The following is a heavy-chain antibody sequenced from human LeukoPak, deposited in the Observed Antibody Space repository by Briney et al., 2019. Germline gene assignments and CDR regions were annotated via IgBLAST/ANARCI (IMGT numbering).Heavy chain of an antibody. J-gene: IGHJ5*02. Sequence: SETLSLTCTASGGSISSYYWSWIRQPPGKGLEWIGYIYYSGSTNYNPSLKSRVTISVDTSKNQFSLKLSSVTAADTAVYYCARGIESSTSWIDPWGQGTLVTVSS. CDR1: GGSISSYY. D-gene: IGHD2-2*01. CDR3: ARGIESSTSWIDP. CDR2: IYYSGST. V-gene: IGHV4-59*01.